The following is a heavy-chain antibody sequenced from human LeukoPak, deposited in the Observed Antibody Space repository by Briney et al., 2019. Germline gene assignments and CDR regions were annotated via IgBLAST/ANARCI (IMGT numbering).Heavy chain of an antibody. CDR1: GFIFKKYW. Sequence: GGSLRLSCGASGFIFKKYWMNWVRQVPGKGLECLANIKEDGSETYYADSVKGRFTISIDNPKNLLFLQINSLRVEDTAVYYCARETPRRGETRDGYRWGQGTVVTVSS. V-gene: IGHV3-7*01. CDR2: IKEDGSET. D-gene: IGHD5-24*01. CDR3: ARETPRRGETRDGYR. J-gene: IGHJ4*02.